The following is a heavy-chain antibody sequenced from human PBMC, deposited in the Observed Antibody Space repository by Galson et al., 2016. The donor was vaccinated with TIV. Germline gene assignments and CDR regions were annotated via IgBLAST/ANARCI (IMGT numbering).Heavy chain of an antibody. CDR1: GFTFSTYG. J-gene: IGHJ4*02. D-gene: IGHD2-15*01. CDR3: AREGRGSAYPNNFDH. V-gene: IGHV3-33*08. Sequence: LRLSCAASGFTFSTYGMHWVRQAPGKGLEWVAVIRYDGINKYYADSVKGRFTISRDTSENTLYLQMSSLRAEDTAVYYCAREGRGSAYPNNFDHWGQGTLVSVSS. CDR2: IRYDGINK.